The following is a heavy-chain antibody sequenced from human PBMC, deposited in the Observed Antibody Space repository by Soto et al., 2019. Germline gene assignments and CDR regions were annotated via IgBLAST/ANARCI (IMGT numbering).Heavy chain of an antibody. J-gene: IGHJ4*02. CDR3: AGVMRTYSDY. CDR1: GGSINTFY. V-gene: IGHV4-4*07. Sequence: SETLSLTCTVSGGSINTFYWSWVRQPAGKGLEWIGRIFSSGSTSFNPSLESRVAMSVDTSKNHFSLNLSSVTAADMAVYYCAGVMRTYSDYWGQGTLVTVSS. CDR2: IFSSGST.